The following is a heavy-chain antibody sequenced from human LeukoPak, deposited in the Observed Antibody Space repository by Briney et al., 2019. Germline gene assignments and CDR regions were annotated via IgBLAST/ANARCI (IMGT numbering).Heavy chain of an antibody. V-gene: IGHV3-23*01. D-gene: IGHD3-9*01. CDR3: AKGLFDWLSDTDY. J-gene: IGHJ4*02. CDR2: IRGSGDYS. Sequence: GGSLRLSCAASGITVSSNYMSWVRQAPGKGLEWVSAIRGSGDYSYYADSVKGRFTISRDNSKNTLYLQMNSLRAEDTAIYYCAKGLFDWLSDTDYWGQGTLVTVSS. CDR1: GITVSSNY.